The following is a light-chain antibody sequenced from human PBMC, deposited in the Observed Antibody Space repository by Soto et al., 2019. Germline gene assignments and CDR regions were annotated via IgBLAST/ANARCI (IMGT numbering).Light chain of an antibody. V-gene: IGLV2-14*01. CDR3: SSYTTTSTLV. Sequence: QSVLIQPASVSGSPGQSITISCTGTSSDVGGSNYVSWYQHHPHRAPKLLIYEVSYRPSGVSNRFTGSKSGNTASLTISGLQAEDEADYYCSSYTTTSTLVFGGGTKPPS. CDR1: SSDVGGSNY. CDR2: EVS. J-gene: IGLJ3*02.